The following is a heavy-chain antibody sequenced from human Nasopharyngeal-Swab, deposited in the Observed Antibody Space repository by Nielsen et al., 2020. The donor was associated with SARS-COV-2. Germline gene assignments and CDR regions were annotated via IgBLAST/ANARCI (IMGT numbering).Heavy chain of an antibody. CDR2: IYYSGST. CDR3: ARGYCSGGSCYRYYYYYMDV. Sequence: WIRQPPGKGLEWIGYIYYSGSTKYNPSLKSRVTISVDTSKNQFSLKLSSVTAADTAVYYCARGYCSGGSCYRYYYYYMDVWGKGTTVTVSS. D-gene: IGHD2-15*01. V-gene: IGHV4-59*01. J-gene: IGHJ6*03.